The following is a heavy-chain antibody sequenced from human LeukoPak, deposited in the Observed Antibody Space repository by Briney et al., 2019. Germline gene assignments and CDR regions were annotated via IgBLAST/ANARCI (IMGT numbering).Heavy chain of an antibody. V-gene: IGHV1-2*02. CDR1: GYTFTDYY. D-gene: IGHD3-3*01. J-gene: IGHJ4*02. CDR3: ARVAVSFWSGLDY. Sequence: ASVKVSCKASGYTFTDYYLHWVRQAPGQGLEWMGCINPKRGGTNSAQKFQGRVTMPRDTSISTAYMELSRLTSDDTAVYYCARVAVSFWSGLDYWGQGTLVTVSS. CDR2: INPKRGGT.